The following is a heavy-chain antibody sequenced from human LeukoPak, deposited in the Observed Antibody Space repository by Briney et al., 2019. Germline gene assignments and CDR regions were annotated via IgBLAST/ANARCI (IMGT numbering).Heavy chain of an antibody. CDR1: GFTFSSYA. J-gene: IGHJ4*02. Sequence: GGSLRLSCAASGFTFSSYAMNWVRQCPGKGLEWVSAISGRGGDTYYADSVKGRFTISRDNSKNAVYLQMNSLRAEDTAVYYCARTPLVRYFDSWGQGTLVTVSS. V-gene: IGHV3-23*01. D-gene: IGHD2-2*01. CDR2: ISGRGGDT. CDR3: ARTPLVRYFDS.